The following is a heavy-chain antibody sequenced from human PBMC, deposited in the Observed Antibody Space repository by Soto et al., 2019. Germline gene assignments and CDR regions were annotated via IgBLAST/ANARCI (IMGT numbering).Heavy chain of an antibody. CDR2: INHSGST. J-gene: IGHJ3*02. V-gene: IGHV4-34*01. D-gene: IGHD1-7*01. CDR3: ASPPLTGTTRGAFDI. Sequence: SETLSLTCAVYGGSFSGYYWSWIRQPPGKGLEWIGEINHSGSTNYNPSLKSRVTISVDTSKNQFSLKLSSVTAADTAVYYCASPPLTGTTRGAFDIWGQGTMVTVSS. CDR1: GGSFSGYY.